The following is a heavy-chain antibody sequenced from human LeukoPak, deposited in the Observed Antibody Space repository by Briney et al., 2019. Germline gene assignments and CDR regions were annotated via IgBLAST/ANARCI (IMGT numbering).Heavy chain of an antibody. Sequence: SETLSLTCTVSGGSISSSSYYWGWIHQPPGKGLEWIGSIYYSGSTYYNPSLKSRVTISVDTSKNQFSLKLSSVTAADTAVYYCARPLGYCTNGVCSDFDYWGQGTLVTVSS. D-gene: IGHD2-8*01. CDR1: GGSISSSSYY. CDR3: ARPLGYCTNGVCSDFDY. J-gene: IGHJ4*02. V-gene: IGHV4-39*01. CDR2: IYYSGST.